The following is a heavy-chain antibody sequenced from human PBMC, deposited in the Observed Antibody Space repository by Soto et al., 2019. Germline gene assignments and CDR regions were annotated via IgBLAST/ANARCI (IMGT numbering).Heavy chain of an antibody. V-gene: IGHV3-74*01. Sequence: GGSLRLSCAASGFSFSNYWMHWVRQVPGKGLVWVSRINSDGSSTSYADSVKGRFTISRDNAKNRLFLQMNSLRAEDTAVYYCARDPAPSGRYDYWGQGTLVTVSS. CDR2: INSDGSST. CDR3: ARDPAPSGRYDY. D-gene: IGHD6-19*01. CDR1: GFSFSNYW. J-gene: IGHJ4*02.